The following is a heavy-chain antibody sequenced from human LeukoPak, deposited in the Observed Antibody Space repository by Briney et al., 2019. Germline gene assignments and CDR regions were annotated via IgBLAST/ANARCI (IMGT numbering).Heavy chain of an antibody. CDR3: ARGRLTYYYDSSGLGMDV. D-gene: IGHD3-22*01. CDR2: IYYSGST. CDR1: GGSISSYY. Sequence: SETLSLTCTVSGGSISSYYWSWIRQPPGKGLEWIGYIYYSGSTNYNPSLKSRVTISVDTSKNQFSLKLSSVTAADTAVYYCARGRLTYYYDSSGLGMDVWGQGTTVTVSS. J-gene: IGHJ6*02. V-gene: IGHV4-59*01.